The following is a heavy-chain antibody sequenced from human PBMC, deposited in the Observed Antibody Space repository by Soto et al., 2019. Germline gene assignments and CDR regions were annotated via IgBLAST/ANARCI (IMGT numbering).Heavy chain of an antibody. Sequence: VNVSCKASGAPFSSYAISWARQPPGQGLERMGRVIPIFGTANYAQKCQSRVTITADKSTSTAYMELSSLRSEDTAVYYCARDLSRRIAGAGTWYYYYGIDVWGQGTTVTVSS. CDR2: VIPIFGTA. CDR1: GAPFSSYA. CDR3: ARDLSRRIAGAGTWYYYYGIDV. J-gene: IGHJ6*02. V-gene: IGHV1-69*13. D-gene: IGHD6-13*01.